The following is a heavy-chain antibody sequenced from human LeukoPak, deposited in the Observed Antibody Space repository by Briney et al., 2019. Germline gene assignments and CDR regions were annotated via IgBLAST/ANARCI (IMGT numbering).Heavy chain of an antibody. CDR3: AKDRAFLWFGDL. CDR2: ISDSGGTT. D-gene: IGHD3-10*01. J-gene: IGHJ5*02. V-gene: IGHV3-23*01. Sequence: GGSLRLSCAASGFTFSSYAMSWVRQAPGKGLEWVSGISDSGGTTYYADSVKGRFTISRDNSKNTLYLQMNSLRAEDTAVYYCAKDRAFLWFGDLWGRGTLVTVSS. CDR1: GFTFSSYA.